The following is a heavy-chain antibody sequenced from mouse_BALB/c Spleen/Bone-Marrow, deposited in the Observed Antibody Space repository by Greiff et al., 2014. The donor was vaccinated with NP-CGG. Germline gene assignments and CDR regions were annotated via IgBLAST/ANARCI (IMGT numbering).Heavy chain of an antibody. CDR2: ISDGGSYT. CDR1: GFIFSDYS. Sequence: EVQVVESGGGLVKPGGSLKLSCAASGFIFSDYSMYWVRQTPEKRLEWVATISDGGSYTYYPDSVKGRFTISRDNAKNNLFLQLSSLKSEDTAMYYCAREVSMDYWGQGTSVTVSS. CDR3: AREVSMDY. V-gene: IGHV5-4*02. J-gene: IGHJ4*01.